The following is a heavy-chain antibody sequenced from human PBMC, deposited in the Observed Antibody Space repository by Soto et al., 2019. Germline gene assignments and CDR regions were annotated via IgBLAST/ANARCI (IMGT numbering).Heavy chain of an antibody. D-gene: IGHD3-10*01. CDR1: GFTSSDYY. CDR2: ISSSSSYT. V-gene: IGHV3-11*06. J-gene: IGHJ6*02. Sequence: PGGSLRLSCAASGFTSSDYYMSWIRQAPGKGLERVSYISSSSSYTNYADSVKGRFTISRDNAKNSLYLQMNSLRAEDTAVYYCARERRGRVLWFGGIVGHGMDVWGQGTTVTVSS. CDR3: ARERRGRVLWFGGIVGHGMDV.